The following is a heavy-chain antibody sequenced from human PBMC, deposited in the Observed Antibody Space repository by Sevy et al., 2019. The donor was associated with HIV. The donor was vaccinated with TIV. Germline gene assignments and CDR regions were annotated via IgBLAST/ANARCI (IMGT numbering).Heavy chain of an antibody. CDR3: ASPGGYRYGSLLDC. V-gene: IGHV1-2*02. D-gene: IGHD5-18*01. CDR2: INPNSGDP. Sequence: ASVKVSCKASGHTFTDYFIHWVRQAPGQGLEWMGWINPNSGDPKYSQKFQGRVTMTRDTLISTAYMELSRLRSDDTTVYYCASPGGYRYGSLLDCWGQGTPVTVSS. CDR1: GHTFTDYF. J-gene: IGHJ4*02.